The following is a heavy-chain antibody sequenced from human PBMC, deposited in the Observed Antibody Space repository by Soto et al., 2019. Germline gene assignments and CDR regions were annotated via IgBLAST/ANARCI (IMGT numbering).Heavy chain of an antibody. Sequence: GSLRLSCAASGFTFYSYAMTWVRQAPGKALEWVSTISGSGDSTCYADSVKGRFSISRDNYKNTVSLQMNSLRAENTAVYFCARVLERTVTTRNSFYGIDVWGRGTTVTVSS. J-gene: IGHJ6*02. CDR3: ARVLERTVTTRNSFYGIDV. CDR1: GFTFYSYA. V-gene: IGHV3-23*01. D-gene: IGHD4-17*01. CDR2: ISGSGDST.